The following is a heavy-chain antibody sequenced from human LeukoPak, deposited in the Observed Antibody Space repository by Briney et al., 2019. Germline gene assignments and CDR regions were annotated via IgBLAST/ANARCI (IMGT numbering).Heavy chain of an antibody. D-gene: IGHD4-17*01. Sequence: PGGSLRLSCAASGFTFSTYSMNWVRQAPGKGLEWVSSISSSSTYIYYADSVKGRFTISRDNAKNSLFLQMNSLRAEDTAVYYCAKEGYGDYRDWGQGTLVTVSS. CDR2: ISSSSTYI. V-gene: IGHV3-21*04. CDR1: GFTFSTYS. J-gene: IGHJ4*02. CDR3: AKEGYGDYRD.